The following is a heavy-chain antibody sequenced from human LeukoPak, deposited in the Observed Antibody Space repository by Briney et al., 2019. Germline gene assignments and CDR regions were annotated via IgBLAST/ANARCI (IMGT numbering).Heavy chain of an antibody. CDR3: AGGLLEAQGWLQWLGTVYSMDV. CDR2: IKEDGGER. V-gene: IGHV3-7*03. J-gene: IGHJ6*02. CDR1: GFTFSSYW. D-gene: IGHD5-24*01. Sequence: GGSLRLSCAASGFTFSSYWMSWVRLAPGKGLEWVANIKEDGGERNYVDSVKGRFTISRDNARNSLYLQMSSLRVDDTAVYYCAGGLLEAQGWLQWLGTVYSMDVWGQGTPVTVSS.